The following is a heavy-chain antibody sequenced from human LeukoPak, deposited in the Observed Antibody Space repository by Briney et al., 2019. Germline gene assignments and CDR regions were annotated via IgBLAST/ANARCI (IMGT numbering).Heavy chain of an antibody. J-gene: IGHJ5*02. D-gene: IGHD2-2*01. CDR1: GYTFTGYY. Sequence: GASVKVSCKASGYTFTGYYMHWVRQAPGQGLEWMGWINPNSGGTNYAQKFQGRVTMTRDTSISTAYMELSRLRSDDTAVYYCARWGDVVVPAAIGWFDPRGQGTLVTVSS. V-gene: IGHV1-2*02. CDR3: ARWGDVVVPAAIGWFDP. CDR2: INPNSGGT.